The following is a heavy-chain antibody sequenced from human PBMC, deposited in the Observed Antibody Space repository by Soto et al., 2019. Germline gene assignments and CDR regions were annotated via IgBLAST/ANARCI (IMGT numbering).Heavy chain of an antibody. CDR1: GGTFSSYA. CDR3: ARVTLTVGDTPYTKHYYGMDV. V-gene: IGHV1-69*01. J-gene: IGHJ6*02. Sequence: QVQLVQSGAEVKKPGSSVKVSCKASGGTFSSYALNWVRQAPGQGLEWVGGLIPMFGTTNYAQNFQGRLTITADESTDTAYMELSSLRSEDTAVYYCARVTLTVGDTPYTKHYYGMDVWGQGTTVTVSS. D-gene: IGHD1-26*01. CDR2: LIPMFGTT.